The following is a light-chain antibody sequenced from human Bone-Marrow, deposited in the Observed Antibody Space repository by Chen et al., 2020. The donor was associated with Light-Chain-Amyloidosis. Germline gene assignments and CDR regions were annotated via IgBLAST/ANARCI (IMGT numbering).Light chain of an antibody. J-gene: IGKJ4*01. CDR2: GAT. CDR1: QTVSSRY. CDR3: QQSGNSLT. V-gene: IGKV3-20*01. Sequence: EIVLTQSPDTLSLSPGERATLSCRSSQTVSSRYFAWYQQKPGQAPRLLIYGATNRATGSPDRFSGGGPGTDFALTVSRLEAEDFAVYYCQQSGNSLTFGGGTRVEIQ.